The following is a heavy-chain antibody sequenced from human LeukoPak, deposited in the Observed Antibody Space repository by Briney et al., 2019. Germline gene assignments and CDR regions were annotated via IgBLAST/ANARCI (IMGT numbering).Heavy chain of an antibody. CDR2: ISWNSGSI. D-gene: IGHD3-3*01. CDR1: GFTFDDYA. CDR3: AKDQPNGIFGFSPDG. J-gene: IGHJ4*02. V-gene: IGHV3-9*01. Sequence: PGGSLRLSCAASGFTFDDYAMHWVRQAPGKGLEWVSGISWNSGSIGYADSVKGRFTISRDNAKNSLYLQMNSLRAEDTALYYCAKDQPNGIFGFSPDGWGQGTLVTVSS.